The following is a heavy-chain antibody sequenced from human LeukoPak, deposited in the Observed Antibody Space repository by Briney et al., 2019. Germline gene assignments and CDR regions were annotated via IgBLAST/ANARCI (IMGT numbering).Heavy chain of an antibody. J-gene: IGHJ4*02. D-gene: IGHD6-19*01. CDR1: GGSISSSFYY. CDR2: FYYSGST. V-gene: IGHV4-39*01. Sequence: SETLCLTCTVSGGSISSSFYYWGWIRQPPGKGLEWIGSFYYSGSTYYNPSLRSRLTMSVDTSKNQFSLKLSSVTAADTAVYYCATRIAVAANYFDYWGQGTLVTVSS. CDR3: ATRIAVAANYFDY.